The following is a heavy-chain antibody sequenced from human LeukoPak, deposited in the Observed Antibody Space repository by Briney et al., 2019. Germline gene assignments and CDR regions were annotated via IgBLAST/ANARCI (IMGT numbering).Heavy chain of an antibody. Sequence: EASVTVSCTASGYTFTGYYMHWVRQAPEQGLEWMGWINPNSGGTNYAQKFQGRVTMTRDTSISTAYMELSRLRSDDTAVYYCARGHISQYYYDSSGYYFELDYWGQGTLVTVSS. J-gene: IGHJ4*02. CDR3: ARGHISQYYYDSSGYYFELDY. V-gene: IGHV1-2*02. CDR2: INPNSGGT. CDR1: GYTFTGYY. D-gene: IGHD3-22*01.